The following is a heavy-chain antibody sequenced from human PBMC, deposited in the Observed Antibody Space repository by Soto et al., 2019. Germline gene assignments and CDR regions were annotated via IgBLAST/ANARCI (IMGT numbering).Heavy chain of an antibody. J-gene: IGHJ4*02. CDR2: INPNGGST. CDR3: ARGFGYSNYEFWRYYFDY. Sequence: GASVKVSCKAFGYTFTSYYMHWVRQAPGQGLEWMGMINPNGGSTSYTQKFQDRVTMTKDTSTSTVYMELSSLRSEDTAVYYCARGFGYSNYEFWRYYFDYWGQGALVTV. D-gene: IGHD4-4*01. V-gene: IGHV1-46*01. CDR1: GYTFTSYY.